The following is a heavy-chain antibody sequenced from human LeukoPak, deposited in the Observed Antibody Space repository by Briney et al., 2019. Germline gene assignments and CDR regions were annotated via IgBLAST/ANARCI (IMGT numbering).Heavy chain of an antibody. J-gene: IGHJ4*02. V-gene: IGHV1-2*02. D-gene: IGHD3-16*01. CDR3: ARGDLYFDY. Sequence: ASVKVSCKASGYTFTGYYMHWVRQAPGQGPEWMGWINPDGGGTSYAQRFQGRVTMTRDTSISTAYMELSRLTSDDTAVYYCARGDLYFDYWGQGTLVTVSS. CDR2: INPDGGGT. CDR1: GYTFTGYY.